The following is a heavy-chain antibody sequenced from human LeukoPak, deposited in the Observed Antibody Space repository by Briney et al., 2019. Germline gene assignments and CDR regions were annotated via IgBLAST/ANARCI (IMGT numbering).Heavy chain of an antibody. CDR2: INTNTGNP. CDR1: GGTFSTTT. CDR3: ATDLKKGDSGCFDY. D-gene: IGHD6-19*01. J-gene: IGHJ4*02. Sequence: ASVKVSCKASGGTFSTTTINWVRQAPGQGLEWMGWINTNTGNPTYAQGFTGRFVFSLDTSVSTAYLHISSLEAEDTAIYYCATDLKKGDSGCFDYWGQGTLVTVSS. V-gene: IGHV7-4-1*02.